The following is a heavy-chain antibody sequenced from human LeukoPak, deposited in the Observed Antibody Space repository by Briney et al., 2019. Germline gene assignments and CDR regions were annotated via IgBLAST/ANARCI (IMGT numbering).Heavy chain of an antibody. J-gene: IGHJ4*02. CDR1: GYTFITYS. CDR2: INPTSGGT. V-gene: IGHV1-2*02. CDR3: ARAYNWDDSTLSFRGTWVEFDY. Sequence: VASVKVSCKASGYTFITYSIHWVRQAPGQGLEWMGWINPTSGGTKYAEKFQDRVTLTRDTSNSTAFMELNSLRSDDTAVFYCARAYNWDDSTLSFRGTWVEFDYWGQETLVTVSS. D-gene: IGHD1-1*01.